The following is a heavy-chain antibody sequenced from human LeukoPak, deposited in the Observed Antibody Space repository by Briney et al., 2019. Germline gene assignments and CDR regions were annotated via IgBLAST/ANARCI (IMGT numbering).Heavy chain of an antibody. CDR3: ARQSAVAGTFDY. CDR2: IYPGDFDI. J-gene: IGHJ4*02. Sequence: GESRKISCKGSGYSFTSYWIGWVRQMPGKGLEWLGIIYPGDFDIRYSPSFQGQVTISADKSISTAYLQWRSLKASDTAMYYCARQSAVAGTFDYWGQGTLVTVSS. V-gene: IGHV5-51*01. CDR1: GYSFTSYW. D-gene: IGHD6-19*01.